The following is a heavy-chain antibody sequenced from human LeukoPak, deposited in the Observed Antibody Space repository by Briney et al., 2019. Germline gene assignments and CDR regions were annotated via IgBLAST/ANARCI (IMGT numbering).Heavy chain of an antibody. CDR1: GFTFSSYG. CDR3: ANLYYDNLTGYYNVPDAFDI. J-gene: IGHJ3*02. D-gene: IGHD3-9*01. V-gene: IGHV3-30*18. Sequence: PGGSLRLSCAASGFTFSSYGMHWVRQAPGKGLEWVAVISYDGSNRYYADSVKGRFTISRDNSKNTLYLQMNSLRAEDTAVYYCANLYYDNLTGYYNVPDAFDIWGQGTMVTVSS. CDR2: ISYDGSNR.